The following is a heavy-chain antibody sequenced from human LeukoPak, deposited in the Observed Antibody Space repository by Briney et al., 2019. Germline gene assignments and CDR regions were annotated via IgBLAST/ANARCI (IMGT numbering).Heavy chain of an antibody. CDR3: ARSNDYSFYFDY. J-gene: IGHJ4*02. D-gene: IGHD5-12*01. CDR2: INPNSGDT. V-gene: IGHV1-2*06. CDR1: GYTFTGYY. Sequence: ASVKVSCKASGYTFTGYYMHWVRQAPGQGLEWMGRINPNSGDTTYARKFQGRVTMTRDTSISTAYMELSRLRSDDTAVYYCARSNDYSFYFDYWGQGALVTVSS.